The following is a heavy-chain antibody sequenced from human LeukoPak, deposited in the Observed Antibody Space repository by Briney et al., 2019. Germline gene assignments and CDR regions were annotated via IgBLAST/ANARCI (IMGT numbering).Heavy chain of an antibody. D-gene: IGHD1-26*01. CDR1: GYTFTRYD. CDR3: ARGRSGTHLLAEFDY. CDR2: INPNSGST. Sequence: ASAKVSCKASGYTFTRYDIHWVRQANGRGLEWMGWINPNSGSTGYSQKFRGGVTFTTDTSISAAYLELSSLKSEDTALYYCARGRSGTHLLAEFDYWGQGTLVIASS. J-gene: IGHJ4*02. V-gene: IGHV1-8*03.